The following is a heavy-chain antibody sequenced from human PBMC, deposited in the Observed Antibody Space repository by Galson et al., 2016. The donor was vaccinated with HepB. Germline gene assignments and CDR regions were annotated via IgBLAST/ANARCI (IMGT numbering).Heavy chain of an antibody. CDR3: ASGYTSGV. Sequence: SLRLSCAASGFIFSNYGMHWVRQAPGKGLEWVASINQDASGKYYVDSVKGRFSISRDNVKNTLWLQMSGLRVDDTSMYYCASGYTSGVWGQGTMVTVSS. J-gene: IGHJ3*01. D-gene: IGHD6-19*01. CDR2: INQDASGK. CDR1: GFIFSNYG. V-gene: IGHV3-7*01.